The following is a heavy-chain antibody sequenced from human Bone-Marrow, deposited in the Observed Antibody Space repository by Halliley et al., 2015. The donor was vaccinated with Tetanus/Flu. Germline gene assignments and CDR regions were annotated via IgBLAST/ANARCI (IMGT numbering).Heavy chain of an antibody. CDR2: IYHTGST. V-gene: IGHV4-4*02. CDR1: GGSISSSNW. J-gene: IGHJ3*02. CDR3: ARSRAVAGDALDI. Sequence: SLRLSCAVSGGSISSSNWWSWVRQPPGKGLEWIGEIYHTGSTNFNPSLMSRVTISVDRSKNQFSLRVTSVTAADTAVYYCARSRAVAGDALDIWGQGTVVTVSS. D-gene: IGHD6-19*01.